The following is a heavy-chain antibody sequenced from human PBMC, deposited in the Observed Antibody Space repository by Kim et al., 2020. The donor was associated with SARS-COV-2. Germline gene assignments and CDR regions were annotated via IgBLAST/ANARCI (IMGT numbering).Heavy chain of an antibody. V-gene: IGHV3-23*01. D-gene: IGHD6-13*01. CDR3: AKDSIAEAGSFYAMDV. J-gene: IGHJ6*02. Sequence: SVIGRFTISRDNSKNTLYLQIYSLRAEDTAVYYCAKDSIAEAGSFYAMDVWGQGTTVTVSS.